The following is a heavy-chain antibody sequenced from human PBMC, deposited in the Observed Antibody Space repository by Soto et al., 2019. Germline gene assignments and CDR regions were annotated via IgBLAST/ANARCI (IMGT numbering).Heavy chain of an antibody. V-gene: IGHV1-46*01. CDR1: GYTFTDYY. J-gene: IGHJ4*02. Sequence: QVQLVQSGAEVKKPGASVKVSCKASGYTFTDYYIHWVRQAPGQGLEWMGMINPSGGSTDYAQKCRGRVTMTRDTATGTVYRELSSRRSEDTAVYYCARPPFPGCINAVCYPFDYWGQGTLVTVSS. CDR2: INPSGGST. D-gene: IGHD2-8*01. CDR3: ARPPFPGCINAVCYPFDY.